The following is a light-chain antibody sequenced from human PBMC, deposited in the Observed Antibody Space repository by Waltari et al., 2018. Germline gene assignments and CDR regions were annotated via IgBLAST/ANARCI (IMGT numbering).Light chain of an antibody. CDR3: AAWDDSLSGYVV. Sequence: QSVLTQPPSASGTPGQRVTLSCSGSSPNIGSNSLSWHQQLPGPAPKLLIYRNNQRPSGVPVRFSGSKSGTSASLAISGLRSEDEADYYCAAWDDSLSGYVVFGGGTKLTVL. J-gene: IGLJ2*01. V-gene: IGLV1-47*01. CDR1: SPNIGSNS. CDR2: RNN.